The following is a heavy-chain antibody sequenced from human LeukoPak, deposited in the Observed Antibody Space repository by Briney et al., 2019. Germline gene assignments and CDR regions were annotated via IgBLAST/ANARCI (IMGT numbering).Heavy chain of an antibody. CDR1: GFTFSTYG. V-gene: IGHV3-23*01. D-gene: IGHD1-26*01. J-gene: IGHJ4*02. Sequence: GGSLRLSCAASGFTFSTYGLTWVRQAPGKGLEWVSTISSSGGSTYYADPVKGRFTISRDNSKNSLYLQMNSLRAEDTAIYYCARDNYSGSRYFDHWGQGTLVTVSS. CDR2: ISSSGGST. CDR3: ARDNYSGSRYFDH.